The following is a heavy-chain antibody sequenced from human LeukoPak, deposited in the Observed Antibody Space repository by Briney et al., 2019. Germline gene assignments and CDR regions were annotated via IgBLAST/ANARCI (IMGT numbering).Heavy chain of an antibody. D-gene: IGHD3-10*01. CDR1: GYTLTESS. CDR2: FDPEDGET. V-gene: IGHV1-24*01. Sequence: EASVKVSCKVSGYTLTESSMHWVRQAPGKGLEWMGGFDPEDGETIYAQKFQGRVTMTEDTSTDTAYMELSSLRSEDTAVYYCATMVRGVRNYWGQGTLVTVSS. J-gene: IGHJ4*02. CDR3: ATMVRGVRNY.